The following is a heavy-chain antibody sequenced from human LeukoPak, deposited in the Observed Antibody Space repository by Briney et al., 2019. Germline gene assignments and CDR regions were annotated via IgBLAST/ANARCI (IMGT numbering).Heavy chain of an antibody. J-gene: IGHJ4*02. D-gene: IGHD6-19*01. CDR2: ISYDGSNK. V-gene: IGHV3-30*18. CDR1: GLTFSSYG. Sequence: GGSLRLSCAASGLTFSSYGMHWVRQAPGKGLEWVAVISYDGSNKYYADSVKGRFTISRDNSKNTLYLQMNSLRAEDTAVYYCANPHHSSGWAFDYWGQGTLVTVSS. CDR3: ANPHHSSGWAFDY.